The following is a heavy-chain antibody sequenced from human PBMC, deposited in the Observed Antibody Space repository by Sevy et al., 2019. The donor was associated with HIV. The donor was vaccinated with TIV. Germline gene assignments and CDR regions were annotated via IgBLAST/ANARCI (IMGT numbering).Heavy chain of an antibody. J-gene: IGHJ3*02. D-gene: IGHD3-10*01. V-gene: IGHV3-49*03. Sequence: GGSLRLSCTASGFTFGDYAMSWFRQAPGKGLEWVGFIRSKAYGGTTEYAASVKGRFTISRDDSKSIAYLQMNSLKTEDTAVYYCTRDWLWFGELSLDAFDIWGQGTMVTVSS. CDR1: GFTFGDYA. CDR2: IRSKAYGGTT. CDR3: TRDWLWFGELSLDAFDI.